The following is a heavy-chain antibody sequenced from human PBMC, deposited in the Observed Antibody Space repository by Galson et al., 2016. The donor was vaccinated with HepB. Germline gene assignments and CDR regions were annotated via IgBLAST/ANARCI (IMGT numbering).Heavy chain of an antibody. Sequence: SLRLSCAGSGFIVSSHYMNWVRQPPGKGLEWVAIIYSGGATYYADSVKGRFTISRDNPENTLYLQMNSLRAEDTAVYYCARDPGRIAAAGHFDSWGQGTLVTVSS. J-gene: IGHJ5*01. CDR3: ARDPGRIAAAGHFDS. V-gene: IGHV3-53*01. CDR2: IYSGGAT. CDR1: GFIVSSHY. D-gene: IGHD6-13*01.